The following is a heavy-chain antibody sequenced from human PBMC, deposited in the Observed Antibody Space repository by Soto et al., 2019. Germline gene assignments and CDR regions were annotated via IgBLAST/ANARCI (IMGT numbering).Heavy chain of an antibody. J-gene: IGHJ4*02. CDR3: ARGYYDSSGFVFDY. D-gene: IGHD3-22*01. CDR2: IYTSGST. V-gene: IGHV4-4*07. CDR1: GGSISSYY. Sequence: SETLSLTCTVSGGSISSYYWSWIRQPAGKGLEWIGRIYTSGSTNHNPSLKSRVSMSVDTSKNQFSLKLSSATAADTAVYYCARGYYDSSGFVFDYWGQGTLVTVS.